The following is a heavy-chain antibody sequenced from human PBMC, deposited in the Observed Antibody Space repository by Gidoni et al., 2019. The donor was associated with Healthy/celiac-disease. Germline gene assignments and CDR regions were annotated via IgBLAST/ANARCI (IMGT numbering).Heavy chain of an antibody. J-gene: IGHJ2*01. V-gene: IGHV6-1*01. Sequence: QVQLQQSGPGLLKPSQTLSLTCSISGDSVSSNSAASNWIRQAPSRGVEWLGRTYYRSKWYNDYAVSVKSRITINPDTSTNQFSLQLNAVTPEDTAVYYCAREAGITYYYGSGSYYTGLDYWYFDLWGRGTLVTVSS. CDR1: GDSVSSNSAA. D-gene: IGHD3-10*01. CDR2: TYYRSKWYN. CDR3: AREAGITYYYGSGSYYTGLDYWYFDL.